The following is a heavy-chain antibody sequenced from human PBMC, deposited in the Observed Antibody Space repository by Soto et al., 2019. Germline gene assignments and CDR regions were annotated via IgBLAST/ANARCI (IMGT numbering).Heavy chain of an antibody. J-gene: IGHJ4*02. Sequence: EVQLVESGGGLVQPGGSLRLSCAASGFTFSSYWMHWVRQAPGKGLEWVSRINSDGSGTVYADSVKGRFTISRENAKNTLYVKMTRLRAEETAVYYCTRGLENYSYFDYWGQGILATVSS. V-gene: IGHV3-74*01. CDR1: GFTFSSYW. CDR3: TRGLENYSYFDY. CDR2: INSDGSGT. D-gene: IGHD1-7*01.